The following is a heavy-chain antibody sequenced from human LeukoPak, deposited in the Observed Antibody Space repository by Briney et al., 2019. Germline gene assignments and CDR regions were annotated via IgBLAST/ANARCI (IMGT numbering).Heavy chain of an antibody. Sequence: SVKVSCKASGYTFTSYDINWVRQATGQGLEWMGRIIPILGIANYAQKFQGRVTITADKSTSTAYMELSSLRSEDTAVYCCARTDYGDYTNDYWGQGTLVTVSS. CDR3: ARTDYGDYTNDY. D-gene: IGHD4-17*01. CDR1: GYTFTSYD. V-gene: IGHV1-69*04. CDR2: IIPILGIA. J-gene: IGHJ4*02.